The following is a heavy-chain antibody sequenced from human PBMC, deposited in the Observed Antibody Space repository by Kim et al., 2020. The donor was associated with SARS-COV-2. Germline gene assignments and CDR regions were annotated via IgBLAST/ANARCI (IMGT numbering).Heavy chain of an antibody. Sequence: NPALKNRVTISVDTSKNQFSLKLSSVTAADTAVYYCARYRVLRYFDGWRDWGQGTMVTVSS. V-gene: IGHV4-34*01. CDR3: ARYRVLRYFDGWRD. D-gene: IGHD3-9*01. J-gene: IGHJ3*01.